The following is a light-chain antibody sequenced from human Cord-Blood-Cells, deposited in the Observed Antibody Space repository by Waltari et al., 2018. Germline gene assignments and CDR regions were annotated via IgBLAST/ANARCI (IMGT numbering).Light chain of an antibody. CDR2: SAC. CDR1: QSISSY. Sequence: DIQMTQSPSSLSASLGDRVTITCRASQSISSYLNRYQQKPGNAPKLVIYSACSLQRGLPSRFSGSGSGTDFTLTISSLQPEDFATYYCQQSYSTPQGLTFGGGTKVEIK. V-gene: IGKV1-39*01. J-gene: IGKJ4*01. CDR3: QQSYSTPQGLT.